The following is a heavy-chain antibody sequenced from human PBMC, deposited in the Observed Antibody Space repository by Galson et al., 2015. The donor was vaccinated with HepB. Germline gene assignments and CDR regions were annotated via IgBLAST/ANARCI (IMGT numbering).Heavy chain of an antibody. CDR3: ARAVRNQLLSEY. CDR2: MNPKSTNT. V-gene: IGHV1-8*01. D-gene: IGHD1-26*01. Sequence: SVKVSCKASGYTFTSYDFTWVRQAPGQGLEWMGWMNPKSTNTGYARKFQGRVTMTGDTSMDTAYMELSSLTSEDTAVYYCARAVRNQLLSEYWGQGTLVTVSS. J-gene: IGHJ4*02. CDR1: GYTFTSYD.